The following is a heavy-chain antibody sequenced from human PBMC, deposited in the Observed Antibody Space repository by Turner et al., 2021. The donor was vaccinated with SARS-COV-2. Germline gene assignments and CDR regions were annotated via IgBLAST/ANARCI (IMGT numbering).Heavy chain of an antibody. D-gene: IGHD6-19*01. CDR2: TGPSGST. CDR3: ARRGPHTGWSFDY. J-gene: IGHJ4*02. CDR1: GGSSSDDS. V-gene: IGHV4-34*01. Sequence: QELPQQLSAGPSPPSATLSFTCAVYGGSSSDDSWTWVRQSPGKGLEWIGETGPSGSTNYSPSLKGRITISVDRSNNQLFLQLSSLTAADTAVYYCARRGPHTGWSFDYWGQGTLVTVSS.